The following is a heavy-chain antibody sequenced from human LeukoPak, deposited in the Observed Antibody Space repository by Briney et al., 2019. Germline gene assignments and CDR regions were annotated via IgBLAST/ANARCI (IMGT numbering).Heavy chain of an antibody. CDR1: GFTFSSNW. CDR2: INPSGSFT. J-gene: IGHJ4*02. CDR3: ARDMIRGVVNN. D-gene: IGHD3-10*01. V-gene: IGHV3-74*01. Sequence: GGSLRLSCAASGFTFSSNWMHWVRQVPGKGLVWVSLINPSGSFTTYADSVKGRFTISRDNAKNKLYMQMNSLRVEDTAVYYCARDMIRGVVNNWGQGALVTVSS.